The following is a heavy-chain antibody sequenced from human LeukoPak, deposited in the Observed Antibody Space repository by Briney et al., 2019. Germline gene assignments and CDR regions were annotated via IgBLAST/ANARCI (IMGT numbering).Heavy chain of an antibody. Sequence: GGSLRLSCSASGFTFSSYATHWVRQAPGKGLEYVSAISSNGGSTYYADSVKGRFTISRDNSKNTLYLQMSSLRAEDTAVYYCVKGSGHQYNWFDHWGQGTLVTVSS. J-gene: IGHJ5*02. CDR3: VKGSGHQYNWFDH. D-gene: IGHD6-19*01. CDR2: ISSNGGST. CDR1: GFTFSSYA. V-gene: IGHV3-64D*06.